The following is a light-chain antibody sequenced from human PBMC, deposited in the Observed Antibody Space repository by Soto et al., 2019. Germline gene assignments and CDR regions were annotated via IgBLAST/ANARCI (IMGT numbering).Light chain of an antibody. J-gene: IGKJ1*01. CDR2: DAS. CDR1: QIISRW. V-gene: IGKV1-5*01. CDR3: QQYNSYSWT. Sequence: DIQMTPSPSTLLASVGDRVTITCRASQIISRWLAWYQQKPGKAPKLLIYDASTLESGVPSRFSGSGSGTEFTLTISSLQPDDFATYYCQQYNSYSWTFCQGTKVDI.